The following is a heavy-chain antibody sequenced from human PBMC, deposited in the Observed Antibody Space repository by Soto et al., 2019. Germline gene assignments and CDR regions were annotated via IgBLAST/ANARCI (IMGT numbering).Heavy chain of an antibody. CDR1: GYTFNNYG. Sequence: QVQLVQSGAEVKQPGASVKVSCKASGYTFNNYGITWVRQAPGQGLEWMGWMNAYNGHTHYAQKFQDRVAMTTAPSTRTVYMELRRLRSDDPAVIFCARAMAMDHSDHWGQGTLVTGSS. CDR2: MNAYNGHT. CDR3: ARAMAMDHSDH. V-gene: IGHV1-18*01. J-gene: IGHJ4*02.